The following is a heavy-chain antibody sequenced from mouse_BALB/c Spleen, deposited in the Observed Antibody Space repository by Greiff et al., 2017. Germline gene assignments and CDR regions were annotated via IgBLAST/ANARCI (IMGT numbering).Heavy chain of an antibody. CDR1: GFNIKDTY. CDR3: ARDDSYAMDY. V-gene: IGHV14-3*02. Sequence: EVMLVESGAELVKPGASVKLSCTASGFNIKDTYMHWVKQRPEQGLEWIGRIDPANGNTKYDPKFQGKATITADTSSNTAYLQLSSLTSEDTAVYYCARDDSYAMDYWGQGTSVTVSS. J-gene: IGHJ4*01. CDR2: IDPANGNT.